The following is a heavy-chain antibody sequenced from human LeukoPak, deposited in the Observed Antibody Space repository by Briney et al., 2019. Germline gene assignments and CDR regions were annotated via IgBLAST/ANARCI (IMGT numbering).Heavy chain of an antibody. J-gene: IGHJ4*02. Sequence: SETLSLTCAVSGGSISSSSYYWGWIRQPPGKGLEWIGSIYYSGSTYYNPSLKSRVTISVDTSKNQFSLKLSSVTAADTAVYYCARHRGYYDSSGYRFDYWGQGTLVTVSS. CDR2: IYYSGST. D-gene: IGHD3-22*01. V-gene: IGHV4-39*01. CDR1: GGSISSSSYY. CDR3: ARHRGYYDSSGYRFDY.